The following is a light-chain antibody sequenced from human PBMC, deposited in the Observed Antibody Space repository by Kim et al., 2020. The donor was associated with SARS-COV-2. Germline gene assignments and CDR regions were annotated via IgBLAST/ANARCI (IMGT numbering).Light chain of an antibody. V-gene: IGLV1-51*01. Sequence: QSVLTQPPSVSAAPGQKVTISCSGSSSNIGNNYVSWYQQLPGTAPKLLVYDNNVRPSGIPDRFSGSESGTSATLDITGLQTGDEADYYCGTWDISLSAGVFGTGTKVTVL. CDR3: GTWDISLSAGV. CDR2: DNN. J-gene: IGLJ1*01. CDR1: SSNIGNNY.